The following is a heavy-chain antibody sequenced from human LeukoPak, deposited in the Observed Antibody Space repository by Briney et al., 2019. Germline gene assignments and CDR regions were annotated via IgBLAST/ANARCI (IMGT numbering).Heavy chain of an antibody. CDR1: GGSISSSSYY. CDR2: IYYSGST. J-gene: IGHJ4*02. V-gene: IGHV4-39*07. D-gene: IGHD5/OR15-5a*01. Sequence: SETLSLTCTVSGGSISSSSYYWGWLRQPPGKGLEWIGSIYYSGSTYYNPSLKSRVTISVDTSKNQFSLKLSSVTAADTAVYFCARVVLSPDYWGQGTLVTVSS. CDR3: ARVVLSPDY.